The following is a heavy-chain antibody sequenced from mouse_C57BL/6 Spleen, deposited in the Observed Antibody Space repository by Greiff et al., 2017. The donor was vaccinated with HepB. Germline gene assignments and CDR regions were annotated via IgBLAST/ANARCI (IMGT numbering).Heavy chain of an antibody. D-gene: IGHD3-2*02. CDR3: ASQDSSGYEGY. Sequence: QVQLQQSGAELARPGASVKLSCKASGYTFTSYGISWVKQRTGQGLEWIGEIYPRSGNTYYNEKFKGKATLTADKSSSTAYMELRSLTSEDSAVYFCASQDSSGYEGYWGQGTTRTVSS. CDR1: GYTFTSYG. CDR2: IYPRSGNT. V-gene: IGHV1-81*01. J-gene: IGHJ2*01.